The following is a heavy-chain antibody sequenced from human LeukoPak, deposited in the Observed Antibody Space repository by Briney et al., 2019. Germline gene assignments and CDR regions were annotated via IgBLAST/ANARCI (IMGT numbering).Heavy chain of an antibody. J-gene: IGHJ4*02. CDR3: ARDRTHYGGNSGFDY. CDR2: IYASGSP. D-gene: IGHD4-23*01. Sequence: SETLSLTRTISGGSMSSYYWSWIRQSAGEGLEWIGRIYASGSPNYNPSLKSRVTISVDKSKNQFSLKLSSVTAADTAVYYCARDRTHYGGNSGFDYWGQGTLVTVSS. CDR1: GGSMSSYY. V-gene: IGHV4-4*07.